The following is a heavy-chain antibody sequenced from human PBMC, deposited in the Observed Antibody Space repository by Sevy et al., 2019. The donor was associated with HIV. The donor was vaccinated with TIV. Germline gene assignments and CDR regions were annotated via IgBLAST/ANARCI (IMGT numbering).Heavy chain of an antibody. CDR1: GGSISSSDSY. Sequence: SETLSLTCTVSGGSISSSDSYWGWIRQRPGKGLEWIGYIHFSGGTYYNPFLKSRVAISVDTSERQFSLRLSFMTAADTAVYYCANKRGYSHGPFDYWGQGALVTVSS. CDR3: ANKRGYSHGPFDY. J-gene: IGHJ4*02. CDR2: IHFSGGT. V-gene: IGHV4-30-4*01. D-gene: IGHD5-12*01.